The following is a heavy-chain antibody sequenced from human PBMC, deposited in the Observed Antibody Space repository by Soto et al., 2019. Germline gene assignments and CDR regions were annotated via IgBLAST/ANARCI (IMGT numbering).Heavy chain of an antibody. Sequence: PSETLSLTCSDYGGSFRGYYWSWIRQPPGKGLEWIGEINHSGSTNYNPSRKSRVTISVDTSKNQFSLKLSSVAAADTAVYYCSRERSSSWYNYYYYGMDVWGQGTTVTVSS. D-gene: IGHD6-13*01. CDR2: INHSGST. V-gene: IGHV4-34*01. CDR3: SRERSSSWYNYYYYGMDV. CDR1: GGSFRGYY. J-gene: IGHJ6*02.